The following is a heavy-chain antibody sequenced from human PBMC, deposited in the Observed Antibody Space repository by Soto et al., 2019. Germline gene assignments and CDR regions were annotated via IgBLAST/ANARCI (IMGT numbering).Heavy chain of an antibody. Sequence: SETMSLTSTVSGGAIRSYYWSWIRQPPEKGQERIGYNYYSLSTNYNPSLKSRVTISVDTSKNQFSLKLSSVTAADTAVYYCARDFTGMDVWGQGTTVTVSS. CDR1: GGAIRSYY. V-gene: IGHV4-59*01. CDR2: NYYSLST. D-gene: IGHD3-10*01. J-gene: IGHJ6*02. CDR3: ARDFTGMDV.